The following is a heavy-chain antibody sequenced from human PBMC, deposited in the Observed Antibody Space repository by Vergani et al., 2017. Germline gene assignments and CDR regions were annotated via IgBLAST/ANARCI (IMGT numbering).Heavy chain of an antibody. Sequence: SCAASGFTVSSNYMSWVRQAPGKGLEWVSVIYSGGSTYYADSVKGRFTISRDNSKNTLYLQMNSLRAEDTAVYYCARGRWLQYNYWGQGTLVTVSS. CDR2: IYSGGST. V-gene: IGHV3-53*01. CDR1: GFTVSSNY. CDR3: ARGRWLQYNY. D-gene: IGHD5-24*01. J-gene: IGHJ4*02.